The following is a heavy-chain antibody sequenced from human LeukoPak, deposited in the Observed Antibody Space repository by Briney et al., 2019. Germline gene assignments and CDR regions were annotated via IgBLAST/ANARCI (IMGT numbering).Heavy chain of an antibody. CDR3: ARSSWRLYSSGPQWAFDI. CDR1: GGSISSYY. Sequence: YPSETLSLTCTVSGGSISSYYWSWIRQPPGKGLEWIGYIYYSGSTNYNPSLKSRVTISVDTSKNQFSLKLSSVTAADTAVYYCARSSWRLYSSGPQWAFDIWGQGTMVTVSS. V-gene: IGHV4-59*01. CDR2: IYYSGST. D-gene: IGHD6-19*01. J-gene: IGHJ3*02.